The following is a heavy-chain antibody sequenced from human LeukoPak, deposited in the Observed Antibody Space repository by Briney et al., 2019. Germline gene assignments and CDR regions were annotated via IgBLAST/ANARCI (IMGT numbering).Heavy chain of an antibody. CDR1: GFTFSDYY. CDR3: ASSTASYCNGGSCGYDYYGMDV. V-gene: IGHV3-11*01. CDR2: ISSSGSTI. D-gene: IGHD2-15*01. J-gene: IGHJ6*02. Sequence: GGSLRLSCAASGFTFSDYYMSWIRQAPGKGLEWVSYISSSGSTIYYADSVKGRFTISSDNAKNSLYLQMNSLRAEDTAVYYCASSTASYCNGGSCGYDYYGMDVWGQGTTVTVSS.